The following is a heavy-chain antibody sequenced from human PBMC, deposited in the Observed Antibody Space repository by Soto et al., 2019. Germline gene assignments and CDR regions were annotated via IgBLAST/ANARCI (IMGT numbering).Heavy chain of an antibody. D-gene: IGHD3-16*01. Sequence: GGSLRLSCAASGFTFSSYWMHWVRQTPGKGLVCVARINSDGSATTYADSVKGRFTISRDNAKNTVYLQMNSLRAEDTAVYYCARDGTFGAKGGSLDIWGQGTMVTVSS. CDR3: ARDGTFGAKGGSLDI. CDR1: GFTFSSYW. V-gene: IGHV3-74*01. CDR2: INSDGSAT. J-gene: IGHJ3*02.